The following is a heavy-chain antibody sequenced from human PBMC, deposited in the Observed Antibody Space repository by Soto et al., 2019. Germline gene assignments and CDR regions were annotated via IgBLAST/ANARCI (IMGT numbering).Heavy chain of an antibody. D-gene: IGHD3-10*01. CDR3: ARVGLLWFGELSAPYGMDV. CDR1: GFTFSSYG. J-gene: IGHJ6*02. V-gene: IGHV3-33*01. Sequence: QVQLVESGGGVVQPGRSLRLSCAASGFTFSSYGMHWVRQAPGKGLEWVAVIWYDGSNKYYADSVKGRFTISRDNSKNTLYLQMNSLRAEDTAVYYCARVGLLWFGELSAPYGMDVWGQGTTATVSS. CDR2: IWYDGSNK.